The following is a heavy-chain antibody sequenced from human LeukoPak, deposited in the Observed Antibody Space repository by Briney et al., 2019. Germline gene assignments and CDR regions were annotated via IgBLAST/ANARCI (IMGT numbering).Heavy chain of an antibody. CDR2: IIPILGIA. D-gene: IGHD3-3*01. V-gene: IGHV1-69*02. Sequence: SVKVSCKASGGTFSSYTISWVRQAPGQGLEWMGRIIPILGIANYAQKSQGRVTITADKSTSTAYMELSSLRSEDTAVYYCARAPSALEWFDPWGQGTLVTVSS. CDR1: GGTFSSYT. CDR3: ARAPSALEWFDP. J-gene: IGHJ5*02.